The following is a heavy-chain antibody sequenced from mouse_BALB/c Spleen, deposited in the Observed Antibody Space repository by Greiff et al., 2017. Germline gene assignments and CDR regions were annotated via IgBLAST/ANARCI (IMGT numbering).Heavy chain of an antibody. D-gene: IGHD1-1*01. V-gene: IGHV2-9*02. CDR1: GFSLTSYG. CDR2: IWAGGST. CDR3: ARDPHYYGSSYYAMDY. J-gene: IGHJ4*01. Sequence: VQGVESGPGLVAPSQSLSITCTVSGFSLTSYGVHWVRQPPGKGLEWLGVIWAGGSTNYNSALMSRLSISKDNSKSQVFLKMNSLQTDDTAMYYCARDPHYYGSSYYAMDYWGQGTSVTVSS.